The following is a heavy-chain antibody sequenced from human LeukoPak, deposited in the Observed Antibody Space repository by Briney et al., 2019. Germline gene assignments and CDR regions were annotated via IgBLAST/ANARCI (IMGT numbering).Heavy chain of an antibody. CDR2: IYYSGST. CDR3: ARSSRSWSTFDN. D-gene: IGHD2-2*01. V-gene: IGHV4-39*07. J-gene: IGHJ4*02. CDR1: GGSISSSSYY. Sequence: SETLSLTCTVSGGSISSSSYYWGWIRQPPGKGLEWIGSIYYSGSTNYNPSLKSRVTISVDTSKNQFSLRLSSVTAADTAVYYCARSSRSWSTFDNWGQGTLVTVSS.